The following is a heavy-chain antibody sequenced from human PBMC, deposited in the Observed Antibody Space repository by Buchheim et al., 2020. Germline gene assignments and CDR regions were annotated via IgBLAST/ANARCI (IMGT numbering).Heavy chain of an antibody. CDR3: ARGGSGSYSPDY. V-gene: IGHV3-33*01. Sequence: QVQLVESGGGVVQPGRSLGLSCAASGFTFSSYGMHWVRQAPGKGLEWVAVIWYDGSNKYYADSVKGRFTISRDNSKNTLYLQMNSLRAEDTAVYYCARGGSGSYSPDYWGQGTL. CDR1: GFTFSSYG. D-gene: IGHD1-26*01. J-gene: IGHJ4*02. CDR2: IWYDGSNK.